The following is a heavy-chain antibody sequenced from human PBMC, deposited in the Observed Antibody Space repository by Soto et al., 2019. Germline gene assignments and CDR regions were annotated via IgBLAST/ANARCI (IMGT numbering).Heavy chain of an antibody. CDR2: IKQDGSEN. CDR1: SFTFSSSW. Sequence: PGGSLRLSCAASSFTFSSSWLSWVRQAPGKGLEWVATIKQDGSENYYVDSVKGRFTISRDNAKNSLYLQMSSLRADDTAVYYCARDGPFISVAAPAFQYAMDVWGQGTTVTVSS. J-gene: IGHJ6*02. CDR3: ARDGPFISVAAPAFQYAMDV. D-gene: IGHD6-19*01. V-gene: IGHV3-7*03.